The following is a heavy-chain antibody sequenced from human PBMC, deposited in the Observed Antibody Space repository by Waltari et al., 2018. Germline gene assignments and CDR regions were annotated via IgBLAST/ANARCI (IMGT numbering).Heavy chain of an antibody. V-gene: IGHV3-15*07. CDR2: IKSKTDGGTT. CDR1: GFNFTNDW. CDR3: TTLGYRSGWSFDY. D-gene: IGHD6-19*01. J-gene: IGHJ4*02. Sequence: EVHLVESGGGLVKPGGSLRLSCAATGFNFTNDWMNWVRQATGKGLEWVGRIKSKTDGGTTDYAAPVKGRFTISRDDSKNTLYLQMNSLKTDDTAVYYCTTLGYRSGWSFDYWGQGTLVTVSS.